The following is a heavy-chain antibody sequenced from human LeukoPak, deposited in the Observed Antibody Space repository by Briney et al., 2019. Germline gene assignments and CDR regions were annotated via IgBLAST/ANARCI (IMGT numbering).Heavy chain of an antibody. D-gene: IGHD2/OR15-2a*01. J-gene: IGHJ3*02. CDR2: IYSGGST. CDR1: GFTVSSNH. CDR3: ARANMGHDAFDI. V-gene: IGHV3-53*04. Sequence: GESLTLSCAASGFTVSSNHMSWVRHGPAQGLEWVSVIYSGGSTYYADSVKGRFTISRHNSKNTLYLQMNSLRAEDTAVYYCARANMGHDAFDIWGQGTMVTVSS.